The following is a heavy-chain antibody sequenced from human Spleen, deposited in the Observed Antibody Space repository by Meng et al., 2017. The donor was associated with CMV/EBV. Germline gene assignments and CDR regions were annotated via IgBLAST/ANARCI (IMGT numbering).Heavy chain of an antibody. D-gene: IGHD3-9*01. Sequence: GESLKISCAASGFTFSSYWMSWVRQAPGKGLEWVANIKQDGSEKYYVDSVKGRFTISRDNAKNSLYLQMNNLRAEDTAVYYCARDQNPYYDILTGYYKRGDYYYGMDVWGQGTTVTVS. CDR2: IKQDGSEK. V-gene: IGHV3-7*01. CDR1: GFTFSSYW. CDR3: ARDQNPYYDILTGYYKRGDYYYGMDV. J-gene: IGHJ6*02.